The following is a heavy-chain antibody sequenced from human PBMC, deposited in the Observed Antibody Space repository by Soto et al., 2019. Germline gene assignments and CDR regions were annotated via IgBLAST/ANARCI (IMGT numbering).Heavy chain of an antibody. CDR2: IIPIFGTA. J-gene: IGHJ4*02. CDR1: GGTFSRHA. Sequence: QVQLVQSGAEVRKPGSSVKVSCKASGGTFSRHAISWVRQATGQGLEWMGGIIPIFGTANHAQKFQGRVTIIADESTSTVYMELNSLRSEDTAMYYCARGWRYGSNDYYYAYWGQGTLVIVSS. D-gene: IGHD3-22*01. CDR3: ARGWRYGSNDYYYAY. V-gene: IGHV1-69*01.